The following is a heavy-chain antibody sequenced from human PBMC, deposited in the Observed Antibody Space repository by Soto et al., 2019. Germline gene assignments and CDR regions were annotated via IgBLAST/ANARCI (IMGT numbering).Heavy chain of an antibody. D-gene: IGHD6-13*01. CDR2: ISSSSSYI. V-gene: IGHV3-21*01. CDR3: ARDDAARYGMDV. J-gene: IGHJ6*02. Sequence: GGSLRLSCAASGFTFSSYSMNWVRQAPGKGLEWVSSISSSSSYIYYADSVKGRFTISRDNAKNSLYLQMNSLRAEDTAVYYCARDDAARYGMDVWGQGTTVTVSS. CDR1: GFTFSSYS.